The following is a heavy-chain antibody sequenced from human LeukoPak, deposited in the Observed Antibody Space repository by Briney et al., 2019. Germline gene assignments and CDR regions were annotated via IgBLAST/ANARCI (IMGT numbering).Heavy chain of an antibody. Sequence: SETLSLTCTVSGGSISSSSYYWGWIRQPPGKGLEWIGSIYYSGSTYYNPSLKSRVTVSVDTSKNQFSLKLSSVTAADTAVYYCARDSMITFGGTHYMDVWGKGPRSPSP. CDR3: ARDSMITFGGTHYMDV. D-gene: IGHD3-16*01. CDR2: IYYSGST. V-gene: IGHV4-39*07. CDR1: GGSISSSSYY. J-gene: IGHJ6*03.